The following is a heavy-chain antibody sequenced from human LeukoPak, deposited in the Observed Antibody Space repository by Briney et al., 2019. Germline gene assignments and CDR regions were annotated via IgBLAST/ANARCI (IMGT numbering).Heavy chain of an antibody. CDR2: IYYSGST. CDR1: GGSISSYY. Sequence: SETLSLTCTVPGGSISSYYWSWIRQPPGKGLEWIGYIYYSGSTNYNPSLKSRVTISVDTSKNQFSLKLSSVTAADTAVYYCAREMNNWFDPWGQGTLVTVSS. V-gene: IGHV4-59*01. J-gene: IGHJ5*02. CDR3: AREMNNWFDP.